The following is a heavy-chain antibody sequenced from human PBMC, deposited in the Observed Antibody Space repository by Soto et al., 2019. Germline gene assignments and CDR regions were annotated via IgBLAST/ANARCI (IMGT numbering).Heavy chain of an antibody. J-gene: IGHJ5*02. Sequence: SETLSLTCTXSGGSISSYYWSWIRQPPGKGLEWIGYIYYSGSTNYNPSLKSRVTISVDTSKNQFSLKLSSVTAADTAVYYCAREVKQPVHAYNWFDPWGQGTLVTVSS. CDR1: GGSISSYY. CDR2: IYYSGST. V-gene: IGHV4-59*01. D-gene: IGHD6-6*01. CDR3: AREVKQPVHAYNWFDP.